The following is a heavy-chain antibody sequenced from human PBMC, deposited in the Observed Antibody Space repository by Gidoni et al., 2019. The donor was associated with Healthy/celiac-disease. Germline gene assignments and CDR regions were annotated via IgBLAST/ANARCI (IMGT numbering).Heavy chain of an antibody. CDR1: GFTFSSYG. J-gene: IGHJ6*02. Sequence: QVQLVESGGGVVQPGRSLRLYCAASGFTFSSYGMHWVRQAPGKGLEWVAVISYDGSNKYYADSVKGRFTISRDNSKNTLYLQMNSLRAEDTAVYYCAKVMGTPYGMDVWGQGTTVTVSS. V-gene: IGHV3-30*18. CDR3: AKVMGTPYGMDV. D-gene: IGHD2-8*01. CDR2: ISYDGSNK.